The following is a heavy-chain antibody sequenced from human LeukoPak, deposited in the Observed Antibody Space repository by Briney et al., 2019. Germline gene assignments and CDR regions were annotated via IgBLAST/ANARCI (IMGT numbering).Heavy chain of an antibody. CDR1: GGSFSGYY. CDR3: ARHTVAGTPGFDY. V-gene: IGHV4-34*01. J-gene: IGHJ4*02. CDR2: INHSGST. Sequence: PSETLSLTCAVYGGSFSGYYWSWIRQPPGKGLEWIGEINHSGSTNYNPSLKSRVTISVDTSKNQFSLKLSSVTAADTAVYYCARHTVAGTPGFDYWGQGTLVTVSS. D-gene: IGHD6-19*01.